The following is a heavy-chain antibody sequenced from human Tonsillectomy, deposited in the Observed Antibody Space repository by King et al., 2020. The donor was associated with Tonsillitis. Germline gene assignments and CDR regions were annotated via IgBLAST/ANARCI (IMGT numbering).Heavy chain of an antibody. J-gene: IGHJ4*02. D-gene: IGHD2-15*01. V-gene: IGHV3-9*01. Sequence: EVQLVESGGGLVQPGRSLRLSCAASGFTFHDYGMHWVRQAPGKGLEWVSGISWNSGSINYADSVKGRLTISRDNAKNSLYLQMNSLRAEDTALYYCAKDDCSGGSCYSPFDYWGQGTLVTVSS. CDR1: GFTFHDYG. CDR2: ISWNSGSI. CDR3: AKDDCSGGSCYSPFDY.